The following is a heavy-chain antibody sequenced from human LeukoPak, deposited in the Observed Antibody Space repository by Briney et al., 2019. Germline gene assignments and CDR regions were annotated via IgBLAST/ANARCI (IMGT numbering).Heavy chain of an antibody. CDR2: IRYDGSNK. CDR1: GFTFSSYG. V-gene: IGHV3-30*02. J-gene: IGHJ4*02. CDR3: AKGYSSSWY. D-gene: IGHD6-13*01. Sequence: GGSLRLSCAASGFTFSSYGMHWVRQAPGKGLEWVAFIRYDGSNKYYADSGKGRFTISRDNSKNTLYLQMNSLRAEDTAVYYCAKGYSSSWYWGQGTLVTVSS.